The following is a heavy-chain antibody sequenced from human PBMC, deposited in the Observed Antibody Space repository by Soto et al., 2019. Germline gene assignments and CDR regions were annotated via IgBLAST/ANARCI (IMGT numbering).Heavy chain of an antibody. CDR3: ATGPYEYDSSAYYYS. J-gene: IGHJ4*02. Sequence: PGGSLRLSCVASGFTFGNYWMHWVRQAPGKGLVWVARINSDGSSTSYADSVKGRFTISRDNAKNTPYLQMNSLRAEDTAVYYCATGPYEYDSSAYYYSWGLGTLVTVSS. CDR1: GFTFGNYW. CDR2: INSDGSST. V-gene: IGHV3-74*01. D-gene: IGHD3-22*01.